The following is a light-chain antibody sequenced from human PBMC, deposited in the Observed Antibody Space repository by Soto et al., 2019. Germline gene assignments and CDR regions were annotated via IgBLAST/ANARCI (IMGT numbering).Light chain of an antibody. CDR1: SSDVGGYNF. Sequence: QSVLTQPPSASGSPGQSVTISCTGTSSDVGGYNFVSWYQQHPGKAPTLIIYEVTKRPSGVPDRFSGSKSGNTASLTVSGLQAEDVADYYCSSYSGTNNYVFGTGTKVTVL. CDR2: EVT. J-gene: IGLJ1*01. CDR3: SSYSGTNNYV. V-gene: IGLV2-8*01.